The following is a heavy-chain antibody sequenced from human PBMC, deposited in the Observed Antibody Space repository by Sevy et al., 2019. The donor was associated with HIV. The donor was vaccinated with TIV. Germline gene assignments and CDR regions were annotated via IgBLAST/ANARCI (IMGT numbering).Heavy chain of an antibody. CDR3: AKEIQRGGASDN. D-gene: IGHD5-18*01. J-gene: IGHJ3*02. Sequence: GGSLRLSCAASGFTFSSYAMSWVRQAPGKGLDWISAVSGNGGHTYYADSVKGRFTISRDNSKNTLFLQMNSLRAEDTAVYYCAKEIQRGGASDNWGQGTMVTVSS. CDR2: VSGNGGHT. CDR1: GFTFSSYA. V-gene: IGHV3-23*01.